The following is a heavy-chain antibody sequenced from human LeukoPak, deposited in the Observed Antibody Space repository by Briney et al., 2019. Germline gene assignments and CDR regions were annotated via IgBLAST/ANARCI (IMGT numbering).Heavy chain of an antibody. V-gene: IGHV4-59*01. J-gene: IGHJ6*02. CDR1: GGSINNYC. CDR2: IYYSGTT. D-gene: IGHD5-24*01. Sequence: PSETLSLTCSVSGGSINNYCWSWIRQPPGKGLEWIGYIYYSGTTIYNPSLKSRVTISVDASKDQFSLKLTSVTAADTAVYYCTRSQQLVYKYGMDVWGQGTTVTVSS. CDR3: TRSQQLVYKYGMDV.